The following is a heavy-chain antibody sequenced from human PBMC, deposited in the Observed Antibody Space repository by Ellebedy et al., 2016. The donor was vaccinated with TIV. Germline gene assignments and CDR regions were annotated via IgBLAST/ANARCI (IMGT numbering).Heavy chain of an antibody. Sequence: GGSLRLSXVASGITFNNYGMSWVRQAPGKGLEWVSAISGSGGSTYYADSVKGRFSISRDDAKNSLYLQMSSLTDADTALYFCVRDHYWSFDQWGQGTLVTVST. CDR2: ISGSGGST. CDR1: GITFNNYG. J-gene: IGHJ4*02. CDR3: VRDHYWSFDQ. V-gene: IGHV3-23*01. D-gene: IGHD1-1*01.